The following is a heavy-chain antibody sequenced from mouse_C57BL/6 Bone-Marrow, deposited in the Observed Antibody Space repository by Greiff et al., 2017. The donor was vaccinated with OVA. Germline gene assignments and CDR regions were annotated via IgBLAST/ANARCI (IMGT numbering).Heavy chain of an antibody. V-gene: IGHV2-9*01. CDR1: GFSLTSYG. D-gene: IGHD1-1*02. Sequence: QVQLKESGPGLVAPSQSLSSTCTVSGFSLTSYGVDWVRQPPGKGLELLGVIWGGGSTNYNSALMSRLSISKDNSKSQVFLKMNSLQTDDTAMYYCAYGPFAYWGQGTLVTVSA. J-gene: IGHJ3*01. CDR3: AYGPFAY. CDR2: IWGGGST.